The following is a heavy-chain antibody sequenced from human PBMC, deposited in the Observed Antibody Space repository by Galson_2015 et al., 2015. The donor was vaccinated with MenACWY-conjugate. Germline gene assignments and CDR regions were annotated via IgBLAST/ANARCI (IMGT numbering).Heavy chain of an antibody. CDR1: GFTFSNAW. J-gene: IGHJ4*02. CDR3: TTGRYCSGGSCYSDY. V-gene: IGHV3-15*01. Sequence: SLRLCCAASGFTFSNAWMSWARQAPGKGLEWVGRIKSKTDGGTTDYAAPVKGRFTISRDDSKNTLYLQMNSLKTEDTAVYYCTTGRYCSGGSCYSDYWGQGTLVTVSS. CDR2: IKSKTDGGTT. D-gene: IGHD2-15*01.